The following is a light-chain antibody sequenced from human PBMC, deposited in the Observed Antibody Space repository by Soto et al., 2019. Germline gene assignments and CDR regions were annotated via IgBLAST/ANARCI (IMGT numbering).Light chain of an antibody. CDR2: GAS. J-gene: IGKJ2*01. CDR3: QQYNDWPYT. Sequence: DIVMTQSPATLSVSPGDGATLSCRASQSISRTLAWYQQKPGQAPRLLIYGASTRATGVPARFSGSGSASEFTLTISSLQSEDFAVYYCQQYNDWPYTFGQGTKLEIK. V-gene: IGKV3-15*01. CDR1: QSISRT.